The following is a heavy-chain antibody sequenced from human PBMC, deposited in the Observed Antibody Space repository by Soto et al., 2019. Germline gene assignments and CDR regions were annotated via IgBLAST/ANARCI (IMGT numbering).Heavy chain of an antibody. D-gene: IGHD2-15*01. Sequence: PSETLSLTCTVSGGSISSGGYYWSWIRQHPGKGLEWIGYIYYSGATYYNPSLKGRVTILVDTSKNQFSLKLSSVTAADTAVYYCARGGLGYCSGGSCYSAELSRYYYGMDVWGQGTTVTVSS. CDR1: GGSISSGGYY. V-gene: IGHV4-31*03. CDR2: IYYSGAT. CDR3: ARGGLGYCSGGSCYSAELSRYYYGMDV. J-gene: IGHJ6*02.